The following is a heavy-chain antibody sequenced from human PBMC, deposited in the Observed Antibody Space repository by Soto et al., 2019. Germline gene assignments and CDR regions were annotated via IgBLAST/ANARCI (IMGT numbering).Heavy chain of an antibody. CDR1: GGSISSYY. CDR2: IYYSGST. Sequence: SETLSLTCTVSGGSISSYYWSWIRQPPGKGLEWIGYIYYSGSTNYNPSLKSRVTISVDTSKNQFSLKLSSVTAADTAVYYCARDGTALVPSYGMDVWGQGNTVTVSS. V-gene: IGHV4-59*01. D-gene: IGHD5-18*01. CDR3: ARDGTALVPSYGMDV. J-gene: IGHJ6*02.